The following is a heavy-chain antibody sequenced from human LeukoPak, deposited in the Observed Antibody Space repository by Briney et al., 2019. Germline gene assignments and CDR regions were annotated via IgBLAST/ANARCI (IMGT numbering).Heavy chain of an antibody. Sequence: KPSETLSLTCTVSGGSISSYYWSWIRQPPGKGLEWIGEINHSGSTNYNPSLKSRVTISVDTSKNQFSLRLSSVTAADTAVYYCARGRYSSSWYLDYWGQGALVTVSS. CDR1: GGSISSYY. CDR2: INHSGST. V-gene: IGHV4-34*01. J-gene: IGHJ4*02. CDR3: ARGRYSSSWYLDY. D-gene: IGHD6-13*01.